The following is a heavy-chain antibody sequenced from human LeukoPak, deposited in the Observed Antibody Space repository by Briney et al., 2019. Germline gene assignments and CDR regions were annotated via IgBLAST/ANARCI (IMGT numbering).Heavy chain of an antibody. V-gene: IGHV3-30*03. D-gene: IGHD5-18*01. CDR2: ISYDGSNK. Sequence: GGSLRLSCAASGFTFSSYGMHWVRQAPGKGLEWVAIISYDGSNKYYADSVKGRFTISRDNSKNTLYLQVNSLRAEDTAVYYCARDGHVDTAMVDYWGQGTLVTVSS. CDR3: ARDGHVDTAMVDY. J-gene: IGHJ4*02. CDR1: GFTFSSYG.